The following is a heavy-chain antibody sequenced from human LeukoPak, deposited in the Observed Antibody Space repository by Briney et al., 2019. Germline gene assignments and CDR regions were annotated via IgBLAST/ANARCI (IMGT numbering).Heavy chain of an antibody. Sequence: GSLLLSCAASRFTLSTYWMSWVRQAPGKGLEWVAHIKQDGSQEYYVDSVKGRFTFSRDSAKNSLYLQMNSLRAEDTAVYYCARGVPYDSWSGPHYSDYWGEGALVTVSS. CDR1: RFTLSTYW. CDR2: IKQDGSQE. J-gene: IGHJ4*02. CDR3: ARGVPYDSWSGPHYSDY. V-gene: IGHV3-7*01. D-gene: IGHD3-3*01.